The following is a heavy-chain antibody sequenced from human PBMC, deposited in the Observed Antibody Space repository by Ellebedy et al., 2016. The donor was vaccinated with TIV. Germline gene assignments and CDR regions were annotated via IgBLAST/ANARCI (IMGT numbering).Heavy chain of an antibody. Sequence: GESLKISCAASGFTFSSYGMHWVRQAPGKGLEWVAVISYDGSNKYYADSLKGRFTISRDNSKNTVYLQMNSLRAEETAVYYCAKGRYFDWFVGLNWGQGTLVTVSS. D-gene: IGHD3-9*01. CDR2: ISYDGSNK. CDR3: AKGRYFDWFVGLN. V-gene: IGHV3-30*18. CDR1: GFTFSSYG. J-gene: IGHJ4*02.